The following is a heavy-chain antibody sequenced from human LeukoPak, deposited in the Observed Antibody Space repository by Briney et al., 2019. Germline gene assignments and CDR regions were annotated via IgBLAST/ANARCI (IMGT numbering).Heavy chain of an antibody. J-gene: IGHJ4*02. CDR1: GYTFTGYY. Sequence: ASVKVSCKASGYTFTGYYMHWVRQAPGRGLEWMGWINPNSGGTNYAQKFQGRVTMTRDTSISTAYMELSSLRSDDTAVYYCARVTGYMIEDYFDYWGQGTLVTVSS. D-gene: IGHD3-22*01. V-gene: IGHV1-2*02. CDR2: INPNSGGT. CDR3: ARVTGYMIEDYFDY.